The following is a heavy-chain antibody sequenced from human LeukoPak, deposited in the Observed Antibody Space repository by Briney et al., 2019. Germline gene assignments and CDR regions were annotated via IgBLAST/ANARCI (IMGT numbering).Heavy chain of an antibody. CDR1: GFTFSSYG. CDR2: IWYDGNNK. J-gene: IGHJ4*02. V-gene: IGHV3-33*01. CDR3: ARVSRGSYYVEGYFDY. D-gene: IGHD1-26*01. Sequence: GGSLRLSCAASGFTFSSYGMHWVRQAPGKGLEWVAVIWYDGNNKYYADSVKGRFTISRDNSKNTLYLEMNSLRAEDTAVYYCARVSRGSYYVEGYFDYWGQGTLVTVSS.